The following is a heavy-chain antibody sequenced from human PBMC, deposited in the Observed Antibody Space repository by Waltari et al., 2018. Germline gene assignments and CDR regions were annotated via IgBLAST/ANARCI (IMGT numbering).Heavy chain of an antibody. D-gene: IGHD3-3*01. Sequence: QVPLQESGPGLVKPSETLSLTCSVSGGSISNYYWNWIRQTPGKGLEWIGYIPSSGQTDSNPSLKGRGSVSLATSKTRFSLRLSSVTAADTAVYYCARATYYDFSSGYSFDNWGQGTLVTVSS. J-gene: IGHJ4*02. CDR3: ARATYYDFSSGYSFDN. CDR1: GGSISNYY. V-gene: IGHV4-59*01. CDR2: IPSSGQT.